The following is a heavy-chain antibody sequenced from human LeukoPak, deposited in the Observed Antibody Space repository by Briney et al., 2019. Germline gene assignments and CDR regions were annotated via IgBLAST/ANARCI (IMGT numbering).Heavy chain of an antibody. V-gene: IGHV1-2*02. D-gene: IGHD2-2*01. CDR3: ARALPYCSSTSCYLFYYGMDV. CDR2: INPNSGGT. Sequence: ASVKVSCKASGYTFTCYYMHWVRQAPGQGLEWMGWINPNSGGTNYAQKFQGRVAMTRDTSISTAYMELSRLRSDHTAVYYCARALPYCSSTSCYLFYYGMDVWGQGTTVTVSS. J-gene: IGHJ6*02. CDR1: GYTFTCYY.